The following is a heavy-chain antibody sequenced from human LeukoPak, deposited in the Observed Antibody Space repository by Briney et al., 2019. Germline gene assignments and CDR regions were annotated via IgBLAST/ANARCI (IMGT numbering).Heavy chain of an antibody. CDR2: ISSSGSTI. CDR3: ARGSGYLAY. Sequence: GGSLRLSCAAPGFTFSSFEINWVRQAPGKGLEWISYISSSGSTIYYADSVKGRFSISRDNAKNSLYLQMNSLRAEDTAVYYCARGSGYLAYWGPGTLVTVSS. D-gene: IGHD3-22*01. CDR1: GFTFSSFE. V-gene: IGHV3-48*03. J-gene: IGHJ4*02.